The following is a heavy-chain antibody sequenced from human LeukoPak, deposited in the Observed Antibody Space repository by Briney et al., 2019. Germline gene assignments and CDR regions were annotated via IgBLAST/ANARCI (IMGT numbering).Heavy chain of an antibody. CDR3: AREFYGIAAAGSLNYYYMDV. Sequence: GGSLRLSCAASGFTFSSYDMTWVRQAPGKGLEWVSVIYSGGSTYYADSVKGRFTISRDNSKNTLYLQMNSLRAEDTAVYYCAREFYGIAAAGSLNYYYMDVWGKGTTVTISS. J-gene: IGHJ6*03. D-gene: IGHD6-13*01. CDR2: IYSGGST. V-gene: IGHV3-66*01. CDR1: GFTFSSYD.